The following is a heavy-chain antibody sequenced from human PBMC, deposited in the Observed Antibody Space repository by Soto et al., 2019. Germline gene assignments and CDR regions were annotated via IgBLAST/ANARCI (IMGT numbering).Heavy chain of an antibody. CDR1: VDSISNYY. Sequence: PSETLSLTCTVSVDSISNYYWSWIRQPPGKGLEWIAYSSDSGSTNYNPSLKSRVTISVDKSKNQFSLKLSSVTAADTAVYYCARVGGYCSSTSCQNWFDPWGQGTLVTVSS. V-gene: IGHV4-59*12. J-gene: IGHJ5*02. CDR2: SSDSGST. CDR3: ARVGGYCSSTSCQNWFDP. D-gene: IGHD2-2*03.